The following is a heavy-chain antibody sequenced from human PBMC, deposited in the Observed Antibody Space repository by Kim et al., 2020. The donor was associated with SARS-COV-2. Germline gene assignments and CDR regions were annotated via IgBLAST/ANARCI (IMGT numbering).Heavy chain of an antibody. D-gene: IGHD3-22*01. Sequence: YAQRFQGRVTMTRDTSTSTVYMDLSSLRSEDTAVYYCARMDYDSSGYHDYWGQGTLVTVSS. J-gene: IGHJ4*02. CDR3: ARMDYDSSGYHDY. V-gene: IGHV1-46*01.